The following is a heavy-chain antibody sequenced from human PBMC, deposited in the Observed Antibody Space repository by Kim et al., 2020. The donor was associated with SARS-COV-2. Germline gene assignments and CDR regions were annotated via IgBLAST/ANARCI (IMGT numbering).Heavy chain of an antibody. D-gene: IGHD1-26*01. Sequence: GGSLRLSCAASGFTFSSYGMHWVRQAPGKGLEWVAVIWYDGSNKYYADSEKGRFTISRDNSKNTLYLQMNSLRAEDTAVYYCAKGSGSYFDYWGQGTLVTVSS. J-gene: IGHJ4*02. CDR1: GFTFSSYG. CDR3: AKGSGSYFDY. V-gene: IGHV3-33*06. CDR2: IWYDGSNK.